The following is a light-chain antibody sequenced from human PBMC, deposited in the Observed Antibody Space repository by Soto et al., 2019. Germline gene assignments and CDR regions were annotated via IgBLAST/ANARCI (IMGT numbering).Light chain of an antibody. Sequence: PGARATLSCRASQSVNSNYLAWYQQKPGQAPRLLIYGASSRATGTPDRFSGSGSGTDFTLTISRLEPEDFAVYFCQQYGTTPPTFGQGTKVEIK. CDR3: QQYGTTPPT. J-gene: IGKJ1*01. V-gene: IGKV3-20*01. CDR2: GAS. CDR1: QSVNSNY.